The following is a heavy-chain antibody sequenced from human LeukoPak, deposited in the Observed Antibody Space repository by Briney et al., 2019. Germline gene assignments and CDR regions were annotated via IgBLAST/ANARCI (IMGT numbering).Heavy chain of an antibody. CDR1: GFTFSSYW. CDR2: ISYDGSNK. D-gene: IGHD4/OR15-4a*01. J-gene: IGHJ4*02. CDR3: ARRAGAYSHPYDY. Sequence: GGSLRLSCAASGFTFSSYWMSWVRQAPGKGLEWVAVISYDGSNKYGDSVKGRFTISRDNSKNTLYLQMNSLRAEDTAVYYCARRAGAYSHPYDYWGQGTLVTVSS. V-gene: IGHV3-30*03.